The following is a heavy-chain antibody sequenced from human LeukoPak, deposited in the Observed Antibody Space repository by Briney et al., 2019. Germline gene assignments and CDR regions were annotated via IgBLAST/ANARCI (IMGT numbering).Heavy chain of an antibody. V-gene: IGHV4-59*01. J-gene: IGHJ4*02. Sequence: SETLSLTCTVSGGSISSYYWSWIRQPPGKGLEWIGYISHSGTTNYNPSLKSRVTISVAPSKNQFSLKLRSVTAPDTAVYYCARDRGNYFDYWGQGTLVTVSS. D-gene: IGHD6-13*01. CDR1: GGSISSYY. CDR3: ARDRGNYFDY. CDR2: ISHSGTT.